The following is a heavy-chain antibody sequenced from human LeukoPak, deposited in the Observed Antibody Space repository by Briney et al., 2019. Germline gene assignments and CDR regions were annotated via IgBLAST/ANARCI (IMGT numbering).Heavy chain of an antibody. CDR2: IIPILGIA. V-gene: IGHV1-69*04. CDR3: AREGRGGRGYYGSGSYLISNY. D-gene: IGHD3-10*01. J-gene: IGHJ4*02. CDR1: GGTFSSYA. Sequence: ASVKVSCKASGGTFSSYAISWVRQAPGQGLEWMGRIIPILGIANYAQKFQGRVTITADKSTSTAYMELSSLRSEDTAVYYCAREGRGGRGYYGSGSYLISNYWGQGTLVTVSS.